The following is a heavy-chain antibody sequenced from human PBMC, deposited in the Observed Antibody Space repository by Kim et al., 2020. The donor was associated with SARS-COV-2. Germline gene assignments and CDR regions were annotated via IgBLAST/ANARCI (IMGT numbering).Heavy chain of an antibody. D-gene: IGHD5-18*01. J-gene: IGHJ4*02. CDR3: ARHRKSGYGYTLTLDY. V-gene: IGHV5-51*01. CDR1: GYSFTSYW. CDR2: IYPGDSDT. Sequence: GESLKISCKASGYSFTSYWIGWVRQMPGKGLEWMGIIYPGDSDTRYSPSFQGQVTISADKSISTAYLQWSSLKASDTSIYYCARHRKSGYGYTLTLDYWGQGTLVTVSS.